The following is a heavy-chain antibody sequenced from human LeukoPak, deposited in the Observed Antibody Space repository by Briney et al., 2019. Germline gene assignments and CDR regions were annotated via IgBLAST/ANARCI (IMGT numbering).Heavy chain of an antibody. Sequence: PGGSLRLSCAASGFTFSSYSMNWVRQAPGKGLEWVSAISGSGGSTYYADSVKGRFTISRDNSKNTLYLQMNSLRAEDTAVYYCAKDRRYYYDSSGYQNDAFDIWGQGTMVTVSS. CDR2: ISGSGGST. D-gene: IGHD3-22*01. CDR1: GFTFSSYS. V-gene: IGHV3-23*01. CDR3: AKDRRYYYDSSGYQNDAFDI. J-gene: IGHJ3*02.